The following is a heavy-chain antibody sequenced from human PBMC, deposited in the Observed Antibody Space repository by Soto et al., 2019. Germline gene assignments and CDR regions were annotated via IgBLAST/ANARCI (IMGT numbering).Heavy chain of an antibody. CDR2: TDLRSKWYN. J-gene: IGHJ4*02. CDR3: AKGDDVGRKTGYAFDR. V-gene: IGHV6-1*01. CDR1: GDSVSRNTAS. D-gene: IGHD5-12*01. Sequence: SLNLCLTGDISGDSVSRNTASWNWIRQSPSRGVEWMGRTDLRSKWYNDYAVSVKSRIIINSDTSTNQFSLLLNSVTAEDTALYFCAKGDDVGRKTGYAFDRWGRG.